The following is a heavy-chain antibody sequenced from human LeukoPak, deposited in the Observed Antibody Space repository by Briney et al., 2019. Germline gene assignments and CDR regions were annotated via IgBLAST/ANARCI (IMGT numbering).Heavy chain of an antibody. V-gene: IGHV3-23*01. CDR3: AKDPFHGSSEGDY. CDR1: GFTFSSYA. CDR2: ISGSGGST. Sequence: GGSLRLSCAASGFTFSSYAMSWVRQAPGKGLEWVPAISGSGGSTYYADSVKGRFTISRDNSKNTLYLQMNSLRAEDTAVYYCAKDPFHGSSEGDYWGQGTLVTVSS. J-gene: IGHJ4*02. D-gene: IGHD6-19*01.